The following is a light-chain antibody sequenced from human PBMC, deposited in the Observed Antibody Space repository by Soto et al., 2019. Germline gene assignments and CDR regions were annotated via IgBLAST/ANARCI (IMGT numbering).Light chain of an antibody. CDR1: QSISNN. V-gene: IGKV3-15*01. J-gene: IGKJ2*01. CDR2: DAS. Sequence: EIVMTQSPATLSVSPGERATLSCRASQSISNNLAWYQQKPGQAPKLLIYDASTGATGIPDRFTASGSGTEFTLTISSLQSEDFALYYCHQHTTWPRTFGQGTKLEIK. CDR3: HQHTTWPRT.